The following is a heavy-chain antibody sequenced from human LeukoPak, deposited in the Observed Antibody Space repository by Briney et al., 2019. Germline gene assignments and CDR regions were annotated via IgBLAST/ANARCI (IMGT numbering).Heavy chain of an antibody. J-gene: IGHJ4*02. CDR2: ISYDGSNK. V-gene: IGHV3-30*18. CDR3: AKTPYSNYGGYFDY. D-gene: IGHD4-11*01. Sequence: GGSLRLSCAASGFTFSSYGMQWVRQAPGKGLEWVAVISYDGSNKYYAASVKGRFTISRDNSKNTLYLQMNSLRAEDTAVYYCAKTPYSNYGGYFDYWGQGTLVTVSS. CDR1: GFTFSSYG.